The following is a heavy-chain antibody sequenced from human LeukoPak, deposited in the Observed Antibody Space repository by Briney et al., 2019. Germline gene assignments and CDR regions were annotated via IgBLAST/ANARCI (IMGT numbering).Heavy chain of an antibody. CDR2: ISSSGSTI. CDR3: ARDRPDVPVGDY. J-gene: IGHJ4*02. Sequence: GGSLRLSCAASGFTFSGYEMNWVRQAPGKGLEWVSYISSSGSTIYYADSVEGRFTISRDNAKNSLYLQMNSLRAEDTAVYYCARDRPDVPVGDYWGQGTLVTVSS. D-gene: IGHD1-26*01. V-gene: IGHV3-48*03. CDR1: GFTFSGYE.